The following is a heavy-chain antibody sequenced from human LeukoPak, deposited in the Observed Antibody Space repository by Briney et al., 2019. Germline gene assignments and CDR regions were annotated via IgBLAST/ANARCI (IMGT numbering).Heavy chain of an antibody. J-gene: IGHJ4*02. Sequence: GGSLRLSCAASGFTFSSYRMNWVRQAPGKGLEWVSSISSSSTYVYYADSVKGRFTISRDNAKNSLYLQMNSLRAEDTAVYYCARGYYYDSSGYYYWGQGTLVTVSS. CDR1: GFTFSSYR. CDR2: ISSSSTYV. CDR3: ARGYYYDSSGYYY. V-gene: IGHV3-21*01. D-gene: IGHD3-22*01.